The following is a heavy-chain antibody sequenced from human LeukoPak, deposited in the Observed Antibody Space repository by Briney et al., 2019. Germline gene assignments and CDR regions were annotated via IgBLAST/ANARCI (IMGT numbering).Heavy chain of an antibody. CDR1: GFTFSHYG. Sequence: PGGSLRLSCAASGFTFSHYGVHWVRQAPGKGLEWVAFIRYSASDTYYADSVKGRFTISRDNSKNTLYLQMNSLRAEDTAVYYCARRFEGFDYWGQGTLVTVSS. J-gene: IGHJ4*02. V-gene: IGHV3-30*02. CDR2: IRYSASDT. D-gene: IGHD3-3*01. CDR3: ARRFEGFDY.